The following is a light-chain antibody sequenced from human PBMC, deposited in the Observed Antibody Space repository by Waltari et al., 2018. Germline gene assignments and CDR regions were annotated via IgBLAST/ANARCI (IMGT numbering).Light chain of an antibody. V-gene: IGLV2-14*01. CDR3: SSYTTSSTLV. J-gene: IGLJ2*01. CDR2: DVS. Sequence: QSALTQPASMSGSPGQSITVSCTGTSSDVGPYNSVSWYQQHPGKAPKLMIYDVSNRPSGVSNRFSGSKSGNTASLTISGLQAEDEAEYYCSSYTTSSTLVFGGGTKLTVL. CDR1: SSDVGPYNS.